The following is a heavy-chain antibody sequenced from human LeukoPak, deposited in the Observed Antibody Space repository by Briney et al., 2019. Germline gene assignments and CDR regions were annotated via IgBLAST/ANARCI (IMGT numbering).Heavy chain of an antibody. CDR3: AKSYCSSTSCSIWVMAVFDP. J-gene: IGHJ5*02. D-gene: IGHD2-2*01. Sequence: GSLRLSCAASGFTFSSYAMSWVRQAPGKGLEWVSAISGSGGSTYYADSVKGRFTISRDNSKNTLYLQINSLRAEDTAVYYCAKSYCSSTSCSIWVMAVFDPWGQGTLVTVSS. V-gene: IGHV3-23*01. CDR1: GFTFSSYA. CDR2: ISGSGGST.